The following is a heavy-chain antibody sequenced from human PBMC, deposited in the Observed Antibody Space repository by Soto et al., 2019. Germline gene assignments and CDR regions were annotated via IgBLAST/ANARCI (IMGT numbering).Heavy chain of an antibody. CDR2: ISRTSSTI. CDR3: ATSLDV. Sequence: EVQLVESGGGLVQPGGSLRLSCAASGFTFSSYSMNWVRQAPGKGLEWVSYISRTSSTIYYADSVKGRFTISRYNAKNSLYLPVNSLRAEYTGVYYCATSLDVWGQGTLVTVSS. CDR1: GFTFSSYS. V-gene: IGHV3-48*01. J-gene: IGHJ6*02.